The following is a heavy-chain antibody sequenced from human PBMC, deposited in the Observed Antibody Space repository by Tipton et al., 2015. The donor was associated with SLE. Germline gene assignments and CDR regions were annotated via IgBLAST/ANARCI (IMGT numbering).Heavy chain of an antibody. V-gene: IGHV4-38-2*01. D-gene: IGHD6-19*01. CDR1: GFSITTAYS. Sequence: GLVKPSETLSLTCAVSGFSITTAYSWDWIRQSPGKGLEWIGEINHGGDTNYNPSLKSRVTISLDTSKSLFSLKMSSVTAADTAVYYCARLTRAGDFDTWGQGTLVTVSS. J-gene: IGHJ4*02. CDR2: INHGGDT. CDR3: ARLTRAGDFDT.